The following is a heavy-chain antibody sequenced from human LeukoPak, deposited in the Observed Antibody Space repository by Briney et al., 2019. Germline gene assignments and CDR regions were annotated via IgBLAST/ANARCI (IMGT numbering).Heavy chain of an antibody. V-gene: IGHV3-33*01. CDR1: GFTFSSYC. D-gene: IGHD2-2*01. CDR3: AIGECSSTSCYYYYYGMDV. Sequence: GGSLRLSCAASGFTFSSYCMSWVRQAPGQGLEWVAVIWYDGSNKYYADSVKGRFTISRDNSKNTLYLQMNSLRAEDTAVYYCAIGECSSTSCYYYYYGMDVWGQGTTVTVSS. CDR2: IWYDGSNK. J-gene: IGHJ6*02.